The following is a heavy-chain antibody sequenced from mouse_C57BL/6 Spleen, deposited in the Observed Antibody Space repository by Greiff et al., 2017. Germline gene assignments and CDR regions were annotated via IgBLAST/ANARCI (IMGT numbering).Heavy chain of an antibody. CDR2: IYPGDGDT. CDR3: ARGGSNYVDY. D-gene: IGHD1-1*01. Sequence: VQLQQSGAELVKPGASVKISCKASGYAFSSYWMNWVKQSPGKGLEWIGQIYPGDGDTNYNRKFTGKTTLTTDKSSSTAYMQRSSLTSEDSAVYFCARGGSNYVDYWGQGTTLTVSS. J-gene: IGHJ2*01. V-gene: IGHV1-80*01. CDR1: GYAFSSYW.